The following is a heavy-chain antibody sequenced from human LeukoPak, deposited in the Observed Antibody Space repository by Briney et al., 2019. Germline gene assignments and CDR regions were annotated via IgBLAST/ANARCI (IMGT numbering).Heavy chain of an antibody. CDR2: INHSGST. J-gene: IGHJ6*02. CDR3: AKAGVSFVGATNYYYGMDV. CDR1: GGSFSGYY. V-gene: IGHV4-34*01. D-gene: IGHD1-26*01. Sequence: PSETLSLTCAVYGGSFSGYYWSWIRQPPGKGLEWIGEINHSGSTNYNPSLKSRVTISVDTSKNQFSLKLSSVTAADTAVYYCAKAGVSFVGATNYYYGMDVWGQGTTVTVSS.